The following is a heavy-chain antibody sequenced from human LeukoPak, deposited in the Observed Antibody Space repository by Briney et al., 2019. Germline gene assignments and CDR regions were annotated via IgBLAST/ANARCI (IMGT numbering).Heavy chain of an antibody. D-gene: IGHD3-16*01. J-gene: IGHJ4*02. CDR3: ARHGPSYYFDY. CDR2: IKPDGSQQ. Sequence: PGGSLRLSCAASGFSFSNHWMTWVRQAPGKGLEWVANIKPDGSQQYYVDSMKGRFTISRDNAKNSLYLQMNSLRTEDTAVYYCARHGPSYYFDYWGQGTLVTVSP. CDR1: GFSFSNHW. V-gene: IGHV3-7*03.